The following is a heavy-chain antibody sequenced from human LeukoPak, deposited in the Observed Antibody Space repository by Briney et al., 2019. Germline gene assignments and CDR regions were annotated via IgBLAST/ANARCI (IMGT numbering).Heavy chain of an antibody. Sequence: SETLSLTCTVSGGSISSGDYYWSWIRQPPGKGLEWIGYIYYSGSTYYNPSLKSRVTISVGTSKNQFSLELSSVTAADTAVYYCARGPMRGWFDPWGQGTLVTVSS. CDR3: ARGPMRGWFDP. V-gene: IGHV4-30-4*08. CDR1: GGSISSGDYY. CDR2: IYYSGST. J-gene: IGHJ5*02. D-gene: IGHD3-22*01.